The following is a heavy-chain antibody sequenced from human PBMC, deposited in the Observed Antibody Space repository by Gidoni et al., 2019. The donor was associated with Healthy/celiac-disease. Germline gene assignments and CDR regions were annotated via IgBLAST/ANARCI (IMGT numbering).Heavy chain of an antibody. J-gene: IGHJ2*01. CDR1: GFPFGSYA. V-gene: IGHV3-30-3*01. CDR3: AREPVGDGYTHWYFDL. Sequence: VQLVESGGGVVQPGRSLRLACAAPGFPFGSYAMHWVRQAPGKGLEWVAVISYDGSNKYYADSVKGRFTISRDNSKNTLYLQMNSLRAEDTAVYYCAREPVGDGYTHWYFDLWGRGTLVTVSS. D-gene: IGHD5-12*01. CDR2: ISYDGSNK.